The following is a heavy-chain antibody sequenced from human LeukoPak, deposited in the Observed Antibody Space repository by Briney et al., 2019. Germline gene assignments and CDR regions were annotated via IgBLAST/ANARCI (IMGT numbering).Heavy chain of an antibody. J-gene: IGHJ5*02. V-gene: IGHV4-30-2*01. CDR3: ARARVDIVVVPAAIKVSWFDP. D-gene: IGHD2-2*02. CDR1: GGSISSGGYY. Sequence: SETLSLTCTVSGGSISSGGYYWSWIRQPPGKGLEWIGYIYHSGSTYYNPSLKSRVTISVDRSKNQFSLKLSSVTAADTAVYYCARARVDIVVVPAAIKVSWFDPWGQGTLVTVSS. CDR2: IYHSGST.